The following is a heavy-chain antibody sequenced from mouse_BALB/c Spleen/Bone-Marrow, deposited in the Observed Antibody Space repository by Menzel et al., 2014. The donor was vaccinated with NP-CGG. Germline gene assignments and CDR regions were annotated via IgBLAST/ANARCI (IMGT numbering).Heavy chain of an antibody. J-gene: IGHJ4*01. D-gene: IGHD1-1*01. V-gene: IGHV1S41*01. Sequence: DLVKPGASVKLSCKASGYTFTSYWINWIKQRPGQGLEWIGRIAPGSGSTYYDEMFKGKATLTVDTSSSTAYIQLSSLSSEDSAVCFCARSYYGRAMDYWGQGTSVTVSS. CDR3: ARSYYGRAMDY. CDR1: GYTFTSYW. CDR2: IAPGSGST.